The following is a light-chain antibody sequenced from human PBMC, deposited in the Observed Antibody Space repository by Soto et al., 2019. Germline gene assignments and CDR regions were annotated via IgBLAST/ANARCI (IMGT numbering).Light chain of an antibody. CDR2: SAS. CDR1: QSVSSSY. V-gene: IGKV3-20*01. CDR3: QQYGSSRVT. Sequence: EIVLTQCPGTLSLSPGERATLSCRASQSVSSSYLAWYQQKPGQAPRLLIYSASSRATGIPDRFSGSGSGTDFTLTISRLEPEDFAVYYCQQYGSSRVTFGGGTKVEIK. J-gene: IGKJ4*01.